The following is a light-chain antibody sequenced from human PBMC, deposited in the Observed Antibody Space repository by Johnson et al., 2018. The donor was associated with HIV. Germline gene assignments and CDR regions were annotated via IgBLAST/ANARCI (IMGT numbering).Light chain of an antibody. CDR2: DNN. CDR3: GTWDTSLTTGGV. J-gene: IGLJ1*01. CDR1: NSNIGNNY. V-gene: IGLV1-51*01. Sequence: QSVLTQPPSVSAAPGQKVTISCSGSNSNIGNNYVSWYQQLPGTAPKVLIYDNNKRPSGIPDRFSGSKSGTSATLAITGLQTGDEADYYCGTWDTSLTTGGVFGTGTKVTVL.